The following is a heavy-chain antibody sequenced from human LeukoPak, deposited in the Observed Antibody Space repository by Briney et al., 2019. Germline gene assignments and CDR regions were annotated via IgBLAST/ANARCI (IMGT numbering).Heavy chain of an antibody. CDR2: IKQDGSEK. CDR3: ASQDSNNAFEI. J-gene: IGHJ3*02. Sequence: GGSLRLSCAASGFTFSRYWTTWVCQAPGKGLGWVANIKQDGSEKYYVDSVKGRLTISRDNAKSSLFLQMNSLRPEDTAVYYCASQDSNNAFEIWGQGTKVTVSS. CDR1: GFTFSRYW. V-gene: IGHV3-7*02. D-gene: IGHD3-22*01.